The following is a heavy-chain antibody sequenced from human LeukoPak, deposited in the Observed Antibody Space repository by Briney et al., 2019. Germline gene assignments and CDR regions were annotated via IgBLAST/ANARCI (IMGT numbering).Heavy chain of an antibody. CDR2: ITSSSSYI. V-gene: IGHV3-21*01. Sequence: PGGSLRLSCTVSGFSVSSNSMSWVRQAPGKGLEWVSCITSSSSYIYYADSVKGRFTISRDNDNNSLYLQMNSLRAEDTAVYYCARQWLGFDYWGQGTLVTVSS. CDR1: GFSVSSNS. J-gene: IGHJ4*02. D-gene: IGHD6-19*01. CDR3: ARQWLGFDY.